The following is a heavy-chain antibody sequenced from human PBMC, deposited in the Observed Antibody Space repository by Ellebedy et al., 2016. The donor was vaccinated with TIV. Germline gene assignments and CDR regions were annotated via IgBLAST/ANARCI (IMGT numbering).Heavy chain of an antibody. V-gene: IGHV1-18*04. CDR2: ISAYNGDT. D-gene: IGHD2/OR15-2a*01. CDR1: AYTFSSYG. CDR3: ARGFYEKFDP. Sequence: ASAKVSCKASAYTFSSYGISWVRQAPGQGLEWMGWISAYNGDTNYAQKFQGRVTMTTDTFASTAYLELRSLRSDDTAVYYCARGFYEKFDPWGQGTLVTVSS. J-gene: IGHJ5*02.